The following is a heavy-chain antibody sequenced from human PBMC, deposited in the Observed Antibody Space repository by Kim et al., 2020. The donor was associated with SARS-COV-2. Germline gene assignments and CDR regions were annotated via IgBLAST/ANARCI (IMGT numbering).Heavy chain of an antibody. V-gene: IGHV1-46*01. J-gene: IGHJ6*02. CDR3: ARSGMDV. CDR2: PSGGST. Sequence: PSGGSTSYAQKFQGRVTMTRDTSTSTVYMELSSLRSEDTAVYYCARSGMDVWGQWTTVTVSS.